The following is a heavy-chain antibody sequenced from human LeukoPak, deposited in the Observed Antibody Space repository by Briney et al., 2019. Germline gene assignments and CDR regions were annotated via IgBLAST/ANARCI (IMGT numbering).Heavy chain of an antibody. D-gene: IGHD3-10*01. V-gene: IGHV3-23*01. CDR3: AKTTSVYGSGDDYSDATNWFDP. CDR1: GFTFSTNA. Sequence: GGSLRLSCAASGFTFSTNAMSWVRQASGKGLEWVSTISGSAGSAYYADSVKGRFTISRDSSKNTLYLQMNSLRAEDTAMYYCAKTTSVYGSGDDYSDATNWFDPWGQGTLVTVSS. J-gene: IGHJ5*02. CDR2: ISGSAGSA.